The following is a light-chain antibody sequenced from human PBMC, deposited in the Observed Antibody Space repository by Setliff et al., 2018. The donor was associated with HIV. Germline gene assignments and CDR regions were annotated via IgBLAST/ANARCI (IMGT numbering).Light chain of an antibody. CDR1: SSDVGAYSL. J-gene: IGLJ3*02. Sequence: QSALAPPASVSGSPGQSITIYCTGTSSDVGAYSLVSWYQPHPGKAPKLMIYEVSNRPSGVSNRFSASKSGNTASLTISGLQAEDEADYYCSSYRTGNTQVFGGGTKVTV. V-gene: IGLV2-14*01. CDR2: EVS. CDR3: SSYRTGNTQV.